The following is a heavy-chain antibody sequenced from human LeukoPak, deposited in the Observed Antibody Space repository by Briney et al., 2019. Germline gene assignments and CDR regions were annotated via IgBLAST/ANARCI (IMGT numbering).Heavy chain of an antibody. J-gene: IGHJ3*02. CDR3: ARGETPDAFDI. Sequence: GGPLRLSCAASGFTVSSNYMSWVRQAPGKGLEWVSVIYSGGSTYYADSVKGRFTISRDNSKNTLYLQMNSLRAEDTAVYYCARGETPDAFDIWGQGTMVTVSS. D-gene: IGHD5-24*01. CDR1: GFTVSSNY. V-gene: IGHV3-53*01. CDR2: IYSGGST.